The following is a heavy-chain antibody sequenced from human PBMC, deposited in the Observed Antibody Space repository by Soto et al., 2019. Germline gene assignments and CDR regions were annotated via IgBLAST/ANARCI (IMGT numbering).Heavy chain of an antibody. V-gene: IGHV3-23*01. CDR1: GFTFSSYA. CDR3: AKLGSGSYKLDY. J-gene: IGHJ4*02. D-gene: IGHD1-26*01. Sequence: EVQLLESGGGLVQPGGSLRLSCAASGFTFSSYAMSWVRQAPGKGLEWVSAISGSGGNTYYADSVKGRFTTSRDNSKNTLYLQMNSLRAEDTAVYYCAKLGSGSYKLDYWGQGTLVTVSS. CDR2: ISGSGGNT.